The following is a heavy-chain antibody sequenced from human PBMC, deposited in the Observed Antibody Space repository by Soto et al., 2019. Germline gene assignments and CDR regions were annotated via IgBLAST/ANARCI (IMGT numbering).Heavy chain of an antibody. CDR1: GNSISSGDYY. V-gene: IGHV4-30-4*01. Sequence: QVQLQESGPGLVKPSQTLSLTCTVSGNSISSGDYYWSWVRQSPGKGLDWIGYIYYTGSAYYNPSLKRRPTTSVDTSRNQFSLELPSVTAADTAVYYCAILYYSDTSGYLSFDYWGQGTLVTVSS. J-gene: IGHJ4*02. CDR2: IYYTGSA. CDR3: AILYYSDTSGYLSFDY. D-gene: IGHD3-22*01.